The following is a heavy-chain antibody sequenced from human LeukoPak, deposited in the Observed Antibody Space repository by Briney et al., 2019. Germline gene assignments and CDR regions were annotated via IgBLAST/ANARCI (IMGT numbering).Heavy chain of an antibody. CDR2: ISGYNGNT. V-gene: IGHV1-18*01. CDR1: GDTFNRHG. CDR3: ARANMVFGVDIEQNWFDL. D-gene: IGHD3-3*01. Sequence: ASVKVSCKASGDTFNRHGINWVRQAPGQGLEWMGWISGYNGNTNYERKVQGRVTLTRDASTSTAYIELRNLRSDDTAVYFCARANMVFGVDIEQNWFDLWGQGTRVIVSS. J-gene: IGHJ5*02.